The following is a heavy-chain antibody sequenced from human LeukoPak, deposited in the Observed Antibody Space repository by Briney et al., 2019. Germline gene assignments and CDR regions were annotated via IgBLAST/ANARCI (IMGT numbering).Heavy chain of an antibody. J-gene: IGHJ4*02. Sequence: SVKVSCKASGGTFSSYAISWVRQAPGQGLEWMGGIIPIFGTANYAQKFQGRVTITADESTSTAYMELSSLRSEDTAVYYCARDRYYYDSRGYYYLYYFDYWGQGTLVTVSS. CDR1: GGTFSSYA. V-gene: IGHV1-69*13. CDR2: IIPIFGTA. D-gene: IGHD3-22*01. CDR3: ARDRYYYDSRGYYYLYYFDY.